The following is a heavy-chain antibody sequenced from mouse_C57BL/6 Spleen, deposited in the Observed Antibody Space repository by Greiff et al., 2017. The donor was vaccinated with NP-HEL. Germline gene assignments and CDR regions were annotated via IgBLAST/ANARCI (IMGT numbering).Heavy chain of an antibody. CDR2: ISSGSSTI. CDR3: ARTLYYYGSSYDAMDY. Sequence: EVHLVESGGGLVKPGGSLKLSCAASGFTFSDYGMHWVRQAPEKGLEWVAYISSGSSTIYYADTVKGRFTISRDNAKNTLFLQMTSLRSEDTAMYYCARTLYYYGSSYDAMDYWGQGTSVTVSS. J-gene: IGHJ4*01. V-gene: IGHV5-17*01. CDR1: GFTFSDYG. D-gene: IGHD1-1*01.